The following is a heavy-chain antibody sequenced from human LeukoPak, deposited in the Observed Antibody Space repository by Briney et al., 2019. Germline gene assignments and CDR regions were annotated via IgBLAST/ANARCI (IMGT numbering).Heavy chain of an antibody. CDR1: GGSISSYY. J-gene: IGHJ5*02. D-gene: IGHD6-19*01. CDR2: ISHSGST. CDR3: ARQGYSSGWYNWFDP. Sequence: KTSETLSHTCTVSGGSISSYYWSWIRQPPGKGLEWIRYISHSGSTNYNPSLKSRATISVDTSKNHFSLKLTSVTAADTAVYYCARQGYSSGWYNWFDPWGQGTLVTVSS. V-gene: IGHV4-59*08.